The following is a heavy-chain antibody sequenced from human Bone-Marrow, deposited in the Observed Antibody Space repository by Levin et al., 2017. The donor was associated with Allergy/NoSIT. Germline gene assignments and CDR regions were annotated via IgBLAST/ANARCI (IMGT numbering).Heavy chain of an antibody. CDR2: IFSNDEK. CDR3: ARILGSGSYLGYELDY. J-gene: IGHJ4*02. D-gene: IGHD1-26*01. CDR1: GFSLSNARMG. Sequence: SGPTLVKPTETLTLTCTVSGFSLSNARMGVSWIRPPPGMALEWLAHIFSNDEKSYSTSLKSRLTISKDTSKSQVVLTMTNMDPVDTATYYCARILGSGSYLGYELDYWGQGTLVTVSS. V-gene: IGHV2-26*01.